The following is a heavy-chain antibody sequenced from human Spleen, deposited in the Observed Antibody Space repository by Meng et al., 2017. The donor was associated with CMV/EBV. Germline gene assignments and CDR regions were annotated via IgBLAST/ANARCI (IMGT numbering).Heavy chain of an antibody. CDR2: INHGGST. J-gene: IGHJ4*02. V-gene: IGHV4-34*01. CDR1: GGSFSGYY. Sequence: GSLRLSCAVYGGSFSGYYWSWIRQPPGKGLGWIGEINHGGSTNYNPSLKSRVTISVDTPKNQFSLKLSSVTAADTAVYYCARGRFGVWVGYSYVYGFDYWGQGTLVTVSS. CDR3: ARGRFGVWVGYSYVYGFDY. D-gene: IGHD5-18*01.